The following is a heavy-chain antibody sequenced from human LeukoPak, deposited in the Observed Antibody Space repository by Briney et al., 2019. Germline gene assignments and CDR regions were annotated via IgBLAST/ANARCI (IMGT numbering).Heavy chain of an antibody. J-gene: IGHJ4*02. Sequence: SETLSLTCTVSGGSISSYYWSWIRQPPGKGVEWIGYIYYSGSTNYNPSLKSRVTISVDTSKNQFSLKLNSVTAADTAVYYCARFEGYDFLTGYAYYFDYWGQGTLVTVSS. D-gene: IGHD3-9*01. CDR1: GGSISSYY. CDR2: IYYSGST. CDR3: ARFEGYDFLTGYAYYFDY. V-gene: IGHV4-59*01.